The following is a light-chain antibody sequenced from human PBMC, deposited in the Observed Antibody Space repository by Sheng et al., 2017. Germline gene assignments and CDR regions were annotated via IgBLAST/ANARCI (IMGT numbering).Light chain of an antibody. Sequence: EVVLTQSPATLSLSPGERATLSCRASQSISRYLAWYQQRPGQAPKLLIYGASRRATGIPDRFSGSGSGTDFTLTISSLEPEDFAVYYCQQRNNWPGWTFGQGTKVDIK. CDR1: QSISRY. J-gene: IGKJ1*01. CDR2: GAS. CDR3: QQRNNWPGWT. V-gene: IGKV3-11*01.